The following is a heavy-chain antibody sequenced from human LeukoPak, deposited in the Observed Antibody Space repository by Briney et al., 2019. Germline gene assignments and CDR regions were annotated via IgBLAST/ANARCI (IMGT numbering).Heavy chain of an antibody. Sequence: GESLQISCKGSGYSFTNYWIGWVRQMPGKGLEWMGIIYPGDSDTRYNPSFQGQVTISADKSISTAYLQWSSLKASDTAMYYCAREPSPSGIYGLDPWGQGTLVTVSS. D-gene: IGHD3-10*01. CDR3: AREPSPSGIYGLDP. CDR2: IYPGDSDT. V-gene: IGHV5-51*01. CDR1: GYSFTNYW. J-gene: IGHJ5*02.